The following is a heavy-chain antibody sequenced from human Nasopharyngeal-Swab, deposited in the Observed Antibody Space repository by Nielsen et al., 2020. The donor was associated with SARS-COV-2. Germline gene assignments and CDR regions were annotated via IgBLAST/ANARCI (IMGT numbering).Heavy chain of an antibody. D-gene: IGHD3-22*01. Sequence: VRQAPGKGLEWVAVISYDGSNKYYADSVKGRFTISRDNSKNTLYLQMNSLRAEDTAVYYCARVYDSSGYYLGGGYYYGMDVWGQGTTGTVSS. CDR3: ARVYDSSGYYLGGGYYYGMDV. J-gene: IGHJ6*02. V-gene: IGHV3-30-3*01. CDR2: ISYDGSNK.